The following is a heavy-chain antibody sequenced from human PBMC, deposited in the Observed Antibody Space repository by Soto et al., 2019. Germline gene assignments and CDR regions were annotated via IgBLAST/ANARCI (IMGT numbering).Heavy chain of an antibody. Sequence: SETLSLTCTVSGGSISSSSYYWGWIRQPPGKGLEWIGSIYYSGSTYYNPSLKSRVTISVDTSKNQFSLKLSSVTAADTAVYYCARQRVRGLGYYYYYMDVWGKGTTVTVSS. J-gene: IGHJ6*03. D-gene: IGHD3-16*01. CDR2: IYYSGST. CDR1: GGSISSSSYY. CDR3: ARQRVRGLGYYYYYMDV. V-gene: IGHV4-39*01.